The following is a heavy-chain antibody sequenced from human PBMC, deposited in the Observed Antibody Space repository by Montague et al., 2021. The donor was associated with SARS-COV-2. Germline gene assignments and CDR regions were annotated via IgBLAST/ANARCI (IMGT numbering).Heavy chain of an antibody. CDR1: GGSLSSGGCD. V-gene: IGHV4-31*03. CDR2: FYYSGST. Sequence: TLSLTCTVSGGSLSSGGCDWSWIRQLPGKGLEWLGYFYYSGSTYYXPSLKSRVFITADMSKNQFFLNLTSVTAADAAVYYCARDLGRTGYYYGLDVWGQGTMVTVSS. J-gene: IGHJ6*02. D-gene: IGHD3/OR15-3a*01. CDR3: ARDLGRTGYYYGLDV.